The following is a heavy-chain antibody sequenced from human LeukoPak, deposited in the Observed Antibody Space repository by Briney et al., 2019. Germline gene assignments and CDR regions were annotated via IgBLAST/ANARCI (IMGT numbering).Heavy chain of an antibody. CDR3: AKLVYSGYGPADY. CDR2: ISGSGGGT. J-gene: IGHJ4*02. D-gene: IGHD5-12*01. CDR1: GFIFSNYA. Sequence: GSLRLSCAASGFIFSNYAMGWGRQAPGKGLEWVSSISGSGGGTYYADSVKGRFTISRDNSKNTLFLQVNSLRAEETAVYYCAKLVYSGYGPADYWGQGTLVTVSS. V-gene: IGHV3-23*01.